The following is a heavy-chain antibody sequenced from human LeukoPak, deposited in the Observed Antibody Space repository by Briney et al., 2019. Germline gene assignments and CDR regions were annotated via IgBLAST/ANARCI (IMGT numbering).Heavy chain of an antibody. J-gene: IGHJ6*03. D-gene: IGHD3-22*01. CDR2: IIPIFGTA. CDR1: GGTFSSYA. CDR3: ARVVRGYHYYDSSGYSRYYYMDV. Sequence: SVKVSCKASGGTFSSYAISWVRQAPGQGLEWMGRIIPIFGTANYAQKFQGRVTITTDESTSTAYMELSSLRSEDTAVYYCARVVRGYHYYDSSGYSRYYYMDVWGKGTTVTVSS. V-gene: IGHV1-69*05.